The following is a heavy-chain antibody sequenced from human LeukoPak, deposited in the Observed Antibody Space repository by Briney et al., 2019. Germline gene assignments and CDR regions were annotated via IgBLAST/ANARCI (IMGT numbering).Heavy chain of an antibody. J-gene: IGHJ4*02. V-gene: IGHV4-38-2*02. D-gene: IGHD4-17*01. CDR2: IYHSGST. CDR3: LRGPGGVTTAHYFDY. CDR1: GYSISSGYY. Sequence: KPSETLSLTCIVSGYSISSGYYWGWIRQPPGKGLEWIGSIYHSGSTYYNPSLKSRVTISVDTSKNLFSLKLSSVTAADTAVYYCLRGPGGVTTAHYFDYWGQGTLVTVSS.